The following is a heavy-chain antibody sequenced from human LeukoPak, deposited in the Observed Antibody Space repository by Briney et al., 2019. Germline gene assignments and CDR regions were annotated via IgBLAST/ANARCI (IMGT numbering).Heavy chain of an antibody. D-gene: IGHD3-22*01. CDR3: ASQGGYYDSSGYYDY. J-gene: IGHJ4*02. V-gene: IGHV3-23*01. Sequence: GGSLRLSCTASGFTFSSYDMNWVRQAPGKGLEWVSAISGSGGSTYYADSVKGRFTISRDNSKNTLYLQMNSLRAEDTAVYYCASQGGYYDSSGYYDYWGQGTLVTVSS. CDR2: ISGSGGST. CDR1: GFTFSSYD.